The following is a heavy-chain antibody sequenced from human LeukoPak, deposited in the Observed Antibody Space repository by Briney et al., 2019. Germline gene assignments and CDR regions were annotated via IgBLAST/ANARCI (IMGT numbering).Heavy chain of an antibody. D-gene: IGHD2-2*01. CDR1: GGTFSSYA. Sequence: GASVKVSCKASGGTFSSYAISWVRQAPGQGLEWMGWMNPNSGNTGYAQKFQGRVTMTRNTSISTAYMELSSLRSEDTAVYYCARGKGELDIVVVPAASNWFDPWGQGTLVTVSS. J-gene: IGHJ5*02. CDR2: MNPNSGNT. V-gene: IGHV1-8*02. CDR3: ARGKGELDIVVVPAASNWFDP.